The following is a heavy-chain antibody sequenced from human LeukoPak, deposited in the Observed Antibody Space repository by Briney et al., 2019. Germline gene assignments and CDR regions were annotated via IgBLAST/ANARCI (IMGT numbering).Heavy chain of an antibody. CDR2: ISSSSGTI. J-gene: IGHJ4*02. CDR3: ARDIQLGY. CDR1: GFTFNSYS. Sequence: GGSLRLSCAASGFTFNSYSMNWVRQAPGKGLEWVSYISSSSGTIYYADSVKGRFTISRDNAKNSLYLQMNSLRAEDTAVYYCARDIQLGYWGQGTLVTVSS. V-gene: IGHV3-48*01. D-gene: IGHD5-18*01.